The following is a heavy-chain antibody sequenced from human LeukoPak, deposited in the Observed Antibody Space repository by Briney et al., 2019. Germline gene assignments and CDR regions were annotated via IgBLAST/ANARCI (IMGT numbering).Heavy chain of an antibody. Sequence: PSQTLSLTCAVSGGSISSGGYSWSWIRQPPGKGLEWIGYIYHSGSTYYNPSLKSRITISVDRSKNQFPLKLSSVTAADTAVYYCARGFHFRRGSSWYRWFDPWGQGTLVTVSS. D-gene: IGHD6-13*01. J-gene: IGHJ5*02. V-gene: IGHV4-30-2*01. CDR1: GGSISSGGYS. CDR3: ARGFHFRRGSSWYRWFDP. CDR2: IYHSGST.